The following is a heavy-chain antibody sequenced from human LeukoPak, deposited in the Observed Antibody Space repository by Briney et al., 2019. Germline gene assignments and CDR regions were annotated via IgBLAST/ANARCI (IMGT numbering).Heavy chain of an antibody. V-gene: IGHV1-46*01. CDR3: ATAGRRLFGVLIPLSFDY. CDR2: IIPSDGFT. CDR1: GYTFTNYY. D-gene: IGHD3-3*01. J-gene: IGHJ4*02. Sequence: ASVKVSCKASGYTFTNYYIHWVRQAPAQGLEWMGMIIPSDGFTTYAQKFQGRRTMTRDMSTSTVYMELSSLRSEDTALDYCATAGRRLFGVLIPLSFDYWGQGTLVTVSS.